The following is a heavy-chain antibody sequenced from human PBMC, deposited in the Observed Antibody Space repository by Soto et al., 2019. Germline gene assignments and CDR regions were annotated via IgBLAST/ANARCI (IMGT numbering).Heavy chain of an antibody. D-gene: IGHD3-10*01. CDR2: ISYDGSNK. V-gene: IGHV3-30*18. CDR1: GFTFSSYG. Sequence: GGSLRLSCAASGFTFSSYGMHWVRQAPGKGLEWVAVISYDGSNKYYADSVKGRFTISRDNSKNTLYLQMNSLRAEDTAVYYCAKDPLLFGEFTPGYWGQGTLVTVPS. CDR3: AKDPLLFGEFTPGY. J-gene: IGHJ4*02.